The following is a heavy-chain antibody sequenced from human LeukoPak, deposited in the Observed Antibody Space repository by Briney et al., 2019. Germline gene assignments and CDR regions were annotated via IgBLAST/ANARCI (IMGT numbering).Heavy chain of an antibody. D-gene: IGHD3-22*01. Sequence: ASVKVSCKASGGTFSSYAISWVRQAPGQGLEWMGWISAYNGNTNYAQKLQGRVTMTTDTSTSTAYMELRSLRSDDTAVYYCARDLASISPRYYYDSSGYSFDYWGQGTLVTVSS. J-gene: IGHJ4*02. CDR2: ISAYNGNT. CDR1: GGTFSSYA. V-gene: IGHV1-18*01. CDR3: ARDLASISPRYYYDSSGYSFDY.